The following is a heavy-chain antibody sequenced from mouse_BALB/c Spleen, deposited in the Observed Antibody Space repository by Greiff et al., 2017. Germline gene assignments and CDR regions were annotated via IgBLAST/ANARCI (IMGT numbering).Heavy chain of an antibody. D-gene: IGHD2-4*01. J-gene: IGHJ3*01. CDR1: GYTFTDYN. V-gene: IGHV1S29*02. Sequence: DVQLQESGPELVKPGASVKISCKASGYTFTDYNMHWVKQSHGKSLEWIGYIYPYNGGTGYNQKFKSKATLTVDNSSSTAYMELRSLTSEDSAVYYCARGALYDYEGVSRPWFAYWGQGTLVTVSA. CDR3: ARGALYDYEGVSRPWFAY. CDR2: IYPYNGGT.